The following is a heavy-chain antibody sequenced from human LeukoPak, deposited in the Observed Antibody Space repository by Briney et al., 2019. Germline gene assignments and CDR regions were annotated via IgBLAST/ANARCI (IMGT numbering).Heavy chain of an antibody. J-gene: IGHJ4*02. CDR2: ISGSGGST. CDR1: GFTFSSYA. CDR3: PRGYTFGNFDY. V-gene: IGHV3-23*01. Sequence: GGSLRLSCAASGFTFSSYAMSWVRQAPGKGLEWVSAISGSGGSTYYADSVKGRFTISRDNSKNTLSLELNSLRAEDTAIYYCPRGYTFGNFDYWGQGALVTVSS. D-gene: IGHD5-18*01.